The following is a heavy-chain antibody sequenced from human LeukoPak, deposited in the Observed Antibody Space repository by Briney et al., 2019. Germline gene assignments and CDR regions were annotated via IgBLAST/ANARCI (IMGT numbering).Heavy chain of an antibody. CDR1: GFSLSNARMG. V-gene: IGHV2-26*01. CDR2: IFSNDEK. Sequence: SGPTLVNPTETLTLTCTVSGFSLSNARMGVSWIRQPPGKALEWLAHIFSNDEKSYSTSLKSRLTIPKDTSKSQVVLTMTNMDPVDTATYYCARIPELGMGLYYFDYWGQGTLVTVSS. D-gene: IGHD7-27*01. CDR3: ARIPELGMGLYYFDY. J-gene: IGHJ4*02.